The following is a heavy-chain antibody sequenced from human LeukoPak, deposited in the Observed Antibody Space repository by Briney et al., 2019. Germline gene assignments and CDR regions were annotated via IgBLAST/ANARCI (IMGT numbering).Heavy chain of an antibody. CDR2: IKADGGEK. J-gene: IGHJ4*02. V-gene: IGHV3-7*01. D-gene: IGHD6-6*01. Sequence: GGSLRLSCAASGFTFSTYWMTWFRQTPGKGLEWVAKIKADGGEKDHVASVKGRFTISRDNAKNSLYLQMNSLRVEDTAVYYCARGGAARPDFWGQGTLVTVSS. CDR1: GFTFSTYW. CDR3: ARGGAARPDF.